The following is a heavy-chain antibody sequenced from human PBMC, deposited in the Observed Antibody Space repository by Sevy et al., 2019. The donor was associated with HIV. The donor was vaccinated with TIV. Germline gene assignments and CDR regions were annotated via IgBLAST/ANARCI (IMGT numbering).Heavy chain of an antibody. D-gene: IGHD3-9*01. J-gene: IGHJ4*02. CDR3: TTAYSDWSLYDH. CDR1: GFTFSVSA. V-gene: IGHV3-73*01. CDR2: IRSKTNTYAT. Sequence: GGYLRLSCAASGFTFSVSAMHWVRQASGKGLEWVGRIRSKTNTYATEYAASMKGRFTISRDDSNSTAYLQMNSLKTEDTAVYYCTTAYSDWSLYDHWGQGTLVTVSS.